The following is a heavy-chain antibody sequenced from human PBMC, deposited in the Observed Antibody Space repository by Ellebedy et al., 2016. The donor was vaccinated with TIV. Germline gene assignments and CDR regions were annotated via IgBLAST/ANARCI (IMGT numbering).Heavy chain of an antibody. CDR2: IYYSGST. CDR1: GGSISSSSYY. D-gene: IGHD4-17*01. V-gene: IGHV4-61*01. J-gene: IGHJ2*01. CDR3: ARDRTTVTDYWYFDL. Sequence: SETLSLTCTVSGGSISSSSYYWSWIRQPPGKGLEWIGYIYYSGSTNYNPSLKSRVTISVDTSKNQFSLKLSSVTAADTAVYYCARDRTTVTDYWYFDLWGQGTLVTVSS.